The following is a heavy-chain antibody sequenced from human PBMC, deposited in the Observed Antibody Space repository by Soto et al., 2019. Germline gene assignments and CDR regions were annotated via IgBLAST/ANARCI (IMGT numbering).Heavy chain of an antibody. D-gene: IGHD6-19*01. CDR2: TYYRSKWYN. J-gene: IGHJ4*02. CDR3: ARDLQYSSGWTGVRFDY. V-gene: IGHV6-1*01. Sequence: KQSQTLSLTCAISGDSVSSNSAAWNWIRQSPSRGLEWLGRTYYRSKWYNDYAVSVKSRITINPDTSKNQFSLQLNSVTPEDTAVYYCARDLQYSSGWTGVRFDYWGQGTLVTVSS. CDR1: GDSVSSNSAA.